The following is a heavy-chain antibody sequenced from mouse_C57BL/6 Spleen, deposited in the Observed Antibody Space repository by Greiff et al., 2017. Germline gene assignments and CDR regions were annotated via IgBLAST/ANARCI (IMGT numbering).Heavy chain of an antibody. V-gene: IGHV7-1*01. CDR2: SRNKANDYTT. CDR1: GFTFSDFY. Sequence: EVNVVESGGGLVQSGRSLRLSCATSGFTFSDFYMEWVRQAPGKGLEWIAASRNKANDYTTEYSASVKGRFIVSRDTSQSILYLQMNALRAEDTAIYYCARDANYYGFDYWGQGTTLTVSS. D-gene: IGHD2-1*01. J-gene: IGHJ2*01. CDR3: ARDANYYGFDY.